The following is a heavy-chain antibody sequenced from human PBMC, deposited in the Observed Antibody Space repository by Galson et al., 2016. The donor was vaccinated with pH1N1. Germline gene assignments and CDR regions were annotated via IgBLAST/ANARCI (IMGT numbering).Heavy chain of an antibody. CDR1: GFTFSSYW. V-gene: IGHV3-7*01. Sequence: SLRLSCAASGFTFSSYWMSWVRQAPGKGLEWVANINQDGSVKYYVDPVKGRFTISRDNAKNSAYLQMNSLSAEDTAVYYCAREIAAAGSYWGQGTLVTVSS. J-gene: IGHJ4*02. CDR2: INQDGSVK. D-gene: IGHD6-25*01. CDR3: AREIAAAGSY.